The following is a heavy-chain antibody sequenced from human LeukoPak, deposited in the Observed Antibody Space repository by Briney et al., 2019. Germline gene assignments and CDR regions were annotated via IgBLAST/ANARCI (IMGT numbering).Heavy chain of an antibody. CDR1: GFTVSTNY. CDR3: ARGVEPLAANTLAY. D-gene: IGHD1-14*01. V-gene: IGHV3-53*01. Sequence: GGSLRLSCAASGFTVSTNYMSWVRQAPGKGLEWVSVLYSDGNTKYADSVQGRFTISRDNSKNTLYLEMNSLSPDDTAVYYCARGVEPLAANTLAYWGQGTLVTVSS. J-gene: IGHJ4*02. CDR2: LYSDGNT.